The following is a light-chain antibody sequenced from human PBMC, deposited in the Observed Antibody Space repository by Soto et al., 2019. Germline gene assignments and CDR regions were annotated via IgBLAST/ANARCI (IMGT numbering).Light chain of an antibody. Sequence: QSALTQPPSASGSPGQSVTISCTGTSSDVGGCNYVPWYQQHPGKAPKLMIYDVSKRPSGVPDRFSGSKSGTTASLTVSGLQAEDEADYYCSSYEGSNSRSVFGTGTKLTVL. V-gene: IGLV2-8*01. J-gene: IGLJ1*01. CDR2: DVS. CDR3: SSYEGSNSRSV. CDR1: SSDVGGCNY.